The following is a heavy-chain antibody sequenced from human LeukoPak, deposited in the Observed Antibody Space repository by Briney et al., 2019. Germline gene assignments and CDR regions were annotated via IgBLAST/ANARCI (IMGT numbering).Heavy chain of an antibody. D-gene: IGHD2-2*01. CDR3: ARMGRIVVVPAANSHYYCGMDV. J-gene: IGHJ6*04. CDR2: INHSGSA. V-gene: IGHV4-34*01. CDR1: GGSFSGYY. Sequence: SETLSLTCAVYGGSFSGYYWSWIRQPPGKGLEWIGEINHSGSANYNPSLKSRVTISVDTSKNQFSLKLSSVTAADTAVYYCARMGRIVVVPAANSHYYCGMDVWGKGTTVTVSS.